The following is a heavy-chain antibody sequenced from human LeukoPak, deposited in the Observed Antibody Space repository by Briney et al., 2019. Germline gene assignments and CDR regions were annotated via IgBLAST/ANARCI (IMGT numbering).Heavy chain of an antibody. CDR3: ARRTCGGDCYSVDF. J-gene: IGHJ4*02. D-gene: IGHD2-21*02. Sequence: SETLSLTCAVYGGSFSGYYWSWIRQPPGKGLEWIGEINHSENTNYNPSLKSRVTISVDTSKNQFSLKLSSVTAADTAVYYCARRTCGGDCYSVDFWGQGTLVTVSS. CDR2: INHSENT. V-gene: IGHV4-34*01. CDR1: GGSFSGYY.